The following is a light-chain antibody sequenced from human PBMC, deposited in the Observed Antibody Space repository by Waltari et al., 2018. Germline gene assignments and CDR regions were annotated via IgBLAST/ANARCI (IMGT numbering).Light chain of an antibody. CDR1: QGVSSY. CDR3: QQRSNWPPLT. Sequence: EIVLTQSPATLSLSPGERATLSCRARQGVSSYLAWYQQQPGQAPRPLIYDASNRATGIPDRFSGSGSGTDFTLTISSLEPEDFAVYYCQQRSNWPPLTFGPGTKVDIK. CDR2: DAS. J-gene: IGKJ3*01. V-gene: IGKV3-11*01.